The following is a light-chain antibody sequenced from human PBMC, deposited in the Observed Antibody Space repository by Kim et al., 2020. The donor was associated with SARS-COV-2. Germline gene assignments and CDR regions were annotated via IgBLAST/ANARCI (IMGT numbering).Light chain of an antibody. Sequence: SVSPGQRFTLSCRASQYVSNNLAWYQQNPGQPPRPLIYSMSTRATGVPDRFSGSGSGIDFTLTINSLQSEDFAAYYCQQYNNWPRTFGQGTKLEI. CDR2: SMS. CDR3: QQYNNWPRT. J-gene: IGKJ1*01. V-gene: IGKV3-15*01. CDR1: QYVSNN.